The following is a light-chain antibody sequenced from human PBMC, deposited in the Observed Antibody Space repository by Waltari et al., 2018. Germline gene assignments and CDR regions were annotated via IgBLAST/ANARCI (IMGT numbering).Light chain of an antibody. CDR1: SSNIGPYY. J-gene: IGLJ3*02. V-gene: IGLV1-47*01. CDR2: RNN. CDR3: ATWDDSLTGWV. Sequence: QSVLTQPPSASGTPGQRVTISCSGSSSNIGPYYVYWYQQLSGTAPNLLIYRNNERPSGVPDRFSGSKSGTSASLAITGLRSEDEAHYYCATWDDSLTGWVFGGGTKLAVL.